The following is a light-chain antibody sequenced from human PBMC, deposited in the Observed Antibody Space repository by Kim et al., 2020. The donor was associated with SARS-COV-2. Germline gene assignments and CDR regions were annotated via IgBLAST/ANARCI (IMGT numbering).Light chain of an antibody. CDR2: GAS. CDR1: ENVNRN. Sequence: EIVMTQSPATLSVSPGERATLSCRASENVNRNLAWYQQKPGQAPRLLIYGASTRATGIPARFSGSGSGTEFALTISSLQSEDFAVYYCQAYNTWPLFGGGTKVDIK. V-gene: IGKV3-15*01. CDR3: QAYNTWPL. J-gene: IGKJ4*01.